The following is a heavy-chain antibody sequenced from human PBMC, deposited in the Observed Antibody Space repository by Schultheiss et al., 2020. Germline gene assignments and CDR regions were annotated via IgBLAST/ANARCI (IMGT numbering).Heavy chain of an antibody. J-gene: IGHJ1*01. CDR2: IYYSGST. V-gene: IGHV4-59*01. CDR1: GGSISSYY. D-gene: IGHD6-6*01. Sequence: SETLSLTCTVSGGSISSYYWSWIRQPPGKGLEWIGYIYYSGSTNYNPSLKSRVTISVDTSKNQFSLKLSSVTAADTAVYYCARDGGSEYSSSSSYFQHWGQGTLVTGSS. CDR3: ARDGGSEYSSSSSYFQH.